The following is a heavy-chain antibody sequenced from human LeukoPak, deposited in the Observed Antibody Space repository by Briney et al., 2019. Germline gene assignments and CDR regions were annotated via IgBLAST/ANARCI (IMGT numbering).Heavy chain of an antibody. CDR1: GYTFTSYD. Sequence: ASVKVSCKASGYTFTSYDINWVRQATGQGLEWMGWMNPNSGNTGYAQKFQGRVTMTRNTSISTAYMELSSLRSEDTAVYYCAGGPQVLLWLGATLTYRRDYYFDYWGQGTLVTVSS. J-gene: IGHJ4*02. CDR3: AGGPQVLLWLGATLTYRRDYYFDY. CDR2: MNPNSGNT. V-gene: IGHV1-8*01. D-gene: IGHD3-10*01.